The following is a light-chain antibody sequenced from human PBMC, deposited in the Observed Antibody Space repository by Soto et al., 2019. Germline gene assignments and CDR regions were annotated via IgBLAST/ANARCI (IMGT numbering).Light chain of an antibody. CDR3: QQYNNWPPWT. V-gene: IGKV3D-15*01. J-gene: IGKJ1*01. CDR2: GAS. Sequence: IMMTQSPATLSVKPGERATLSCRASQSVSSNLAWYQQKPGQAPRLLIYGASTRATGIPARFSGSGSGTEFTLTISSLQSEDFAVYYCQQYNNWPPWTFGQGTIVDVK. CDR1: QSVSSN.